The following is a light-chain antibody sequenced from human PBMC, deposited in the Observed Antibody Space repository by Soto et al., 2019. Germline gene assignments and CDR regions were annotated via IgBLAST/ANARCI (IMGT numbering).Light chain of an antibody. CDR1: SSDVGGYNY. J-gene: IGLJ1*01. V-gene: IGLV2-8*01. Sequence: QSALTQPPSASGSPGQSVTISCTGTSSDVGGYNYVSWYQQHPGKAPKLMIYEGSKRPSGVSNRFSGSKSGNTASLTISGLQAEDEADYYCCSYAGSNTLYVFGTGTKLTVL. CDR2: EGS. CDR3: CSYAGSNTLYV.